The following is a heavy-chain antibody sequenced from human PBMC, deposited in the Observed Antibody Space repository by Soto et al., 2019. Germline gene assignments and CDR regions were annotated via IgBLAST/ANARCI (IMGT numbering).Heavy chain of an antibody. Sequence: QVQLVESGGGVVQPGRSLRLSCAASGFTFSSYAMHWVRQAPGKGLEWVAVISYDGSNKYYADSVKGRFTISRDNSKNTLYQKMVSATDEDTDVYDCARGRAEGWWVLEYDAFDIWGQGTMVTVSS. CDR3: ARGRAEGWWVLEYDAFDI. CDR1: GFTFSSYA. CDR2: ISYDGSNK. V-gene: IGHV3-30-3*01. J-gene: IGHJ3*02. D-gene: IGHD2-15*01.